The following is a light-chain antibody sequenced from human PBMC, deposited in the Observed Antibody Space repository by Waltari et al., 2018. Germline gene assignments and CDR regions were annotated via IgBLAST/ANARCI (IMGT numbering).Light chain of an antibody. CDR1: QGTSSY. Sequence: AIRITQSPSSLSASTGDRVPITCRASQGTSSYLAWYQQKPGKAPIYAASTLQSGVPSRFSGRGSGTDFTLTISCLQSEDFAIYCCQQYCSYPRSTLGGGTKVEIK. CDR2: AAS. J-gene: IGKJ4*01. CDR3: QQYCSYPRST. V-gene: IGKV1-8*01.